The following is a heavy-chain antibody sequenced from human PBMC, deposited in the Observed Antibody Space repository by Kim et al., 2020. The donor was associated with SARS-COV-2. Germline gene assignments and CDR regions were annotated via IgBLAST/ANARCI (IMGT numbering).Heavy chain of an antibody. CDR2: IIPIFGTA. D-gene: IGHD2-2*01. Sequence: SVKVSCKASGGTFSSYAISWVRQAPGQGLEWMGWIIPIFGTANYAQKFQGRVTITADESTSTAYMELSSLRSEDTAVYYCARDSRAALPLGYCSSTSCRSLIYYHYGMEVWGQGTTVTVSS. CDR1: GGTFSSYA. J-gene: IGHJ6*02. CDR3: ARDSRAALPLGYCSSTSCRSLIYYHYGMEV. V-gene: IGHV1-69*13.